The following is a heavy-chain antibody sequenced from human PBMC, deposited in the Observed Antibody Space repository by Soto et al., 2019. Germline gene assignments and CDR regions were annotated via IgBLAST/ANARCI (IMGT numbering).Heavy chain of an antibody. CDR3: ARAITTAGGY. J-gene: IGHJ4*02. CDR2: INQDGSEI. D-gene: IGHD6-25*01. CDR1: GFTFSTYW. Sequence: EVQLVESGGGLVQPGGSLRLSCVASGFTFSTYWMTWVRQAPGKGLERVASINQDGSEIYYVDSVKGRFTISRDNAKNSLYLQMNSLRAEDTAVYYCARAITTAGGYWGQGTLVTVSS. V-gene: IGHV3-7*05.